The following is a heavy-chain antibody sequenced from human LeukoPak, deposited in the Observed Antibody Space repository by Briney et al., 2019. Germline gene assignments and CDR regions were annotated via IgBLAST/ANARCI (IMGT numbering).Heavy chain of an antibody. V-gene: IGHV4-39*01. Sequence: SETLSLTCAVSGYSISSSSYYWGWIRQPPGKGLEWIGSIYYSGSTYYNPSLKSRVTISVDTSKNQFSLKLSSVTAADTAVYYCARRIDQYYYDSSGYSNAFDIWGQGTMVTVSS. CDR3: ARRIDQYYYDSSGYSNAFDI. CDR2: IYYSGST. D-gene: IGHD3-22*01. J-gene: IGHJ3*02. CDR1: GYSISSSSYY.